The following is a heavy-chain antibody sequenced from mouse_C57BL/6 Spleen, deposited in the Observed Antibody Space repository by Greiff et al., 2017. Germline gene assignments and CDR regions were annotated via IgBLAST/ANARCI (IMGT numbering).Heavy chain of an antibody. CDR1: GYAFTNYL. V-gene: IGHV1-54*01. CDR2: INPGSGGT. D-gene: IGHD1-1*01. Sequence: QVHVKQSGAELVRPGTSVKVSCKASGYAFTNYLIEWVKQRPGQGLEWIGVINPGSGGTNYNEKFKGKATLTADKSSSTAYMQLSSLTSEDSAVYFCARSRVIYYYGSSHWYFDVWGTGTTVTVSS. J-gene: IGHJ1*03. CDR3: ARSRVIYYYGSSHWYFDV.